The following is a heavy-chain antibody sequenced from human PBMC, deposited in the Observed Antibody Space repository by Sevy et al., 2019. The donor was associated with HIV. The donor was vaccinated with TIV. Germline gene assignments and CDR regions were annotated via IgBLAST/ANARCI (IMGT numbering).Heavy chain of an antibody. V-gene: IGHV1-8*01. CDR3: ARAGVYCSSTSCYAYYGMDV. CDR1: GYTFTSYD. J-gene: IGHJ6*02. CDR2: MNPNSGNT. D-gene: IGHD2-2*01. Sequence: ASVKVSCKASGYTFTSYDINWVRQATGQGLEWMGWMNPNSGNTGYAQKFQGRATMTRNTSISTAYMELSSLRSEDTAVYYCARAGVYCSSTSCYAYYGMDVWGQGTTVTVSS.